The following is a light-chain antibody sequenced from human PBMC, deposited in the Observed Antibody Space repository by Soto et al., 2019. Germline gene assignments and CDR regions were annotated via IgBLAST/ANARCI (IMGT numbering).Light chain of an antibody. J-gene: IGLJ2*01. CDR3: SSYAGSFTLEV. Sequence: QSALTQPRSVSGSPGQSVTISCTGTISDVGAYNYVSWYQQHSGKAPKLIIYDVSERPSGVPDRFSGSKSGNTASLTISGLQAEDEADYYCSSYAGSFTLEVFGGGTQLTVL. CDR2: DVS. CDR1: ISDVGAYNY. V-gene: IGLV2-11*01.